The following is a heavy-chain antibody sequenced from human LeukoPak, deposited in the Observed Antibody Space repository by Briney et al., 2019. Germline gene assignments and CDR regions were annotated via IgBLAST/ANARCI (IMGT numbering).Heavy chain of an antibody. CDR3: ASADGYKIDY. J-gene: IGHJ4*02. CDR1: GDSISGSSYY. CDR2: IYYGGST. V-gene: IGHV4-39*01. D-gene: IGHD5-24*01. Sequence: PSETLSLTCTVSGDSISGSSYYWGWHRPPPGKGLEWVGNIYYGGSTYYNPSLKRRVSISVDTSNNQFSLKVSSVTAADTAVYYCASADGYKIDYWGQGTLVTVSS.